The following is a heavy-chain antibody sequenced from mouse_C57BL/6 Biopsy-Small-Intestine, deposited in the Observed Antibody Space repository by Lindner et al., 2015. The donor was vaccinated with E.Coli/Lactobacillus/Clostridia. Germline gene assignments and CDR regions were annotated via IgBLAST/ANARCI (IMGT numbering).Heavy chain of an antibody. D-gene: IGHD1-1*01. V-gene: IGHV3-1*01. J-gene: IGHJ4*01. Sequence: EVQLQESGPGMVKPSQSLSLTCTVTGYSITSGYDWHWIRHFPGNKLEWMGYISYSGSTNYNPSLKSRISITHDTSKNHFFLKLNSVTTEDTATYYCARSPHYYGSPWDYWGQGTSVTVSS. CDR3: ARSPHYYGSPWDY. CDR2: ISYSGST. CDR1: GYSITSGYD.